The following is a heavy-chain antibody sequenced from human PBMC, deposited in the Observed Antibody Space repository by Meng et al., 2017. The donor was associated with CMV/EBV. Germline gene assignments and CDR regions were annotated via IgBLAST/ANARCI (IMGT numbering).Heavy chain of an antibody. Sequence: GGPLRLSCAASGFTFSSYALHWVRQAPGKGLEWVAVISYDGSNKYYADSVKGRFTISRDNSKNTLYLQMNSLRPEDTAVYYCARDQTGYCSSTSCYWGHFDYWGQGTLVTVSS. CDR1: GFTFSSYA. CDR3: ARDQTGYCSSTSCYWGHFDY. V-gene: IGHV3-30*04. D-gene: IGHD2-2*01. J-gene: IGHJ4*02. CDR2: ISYDGSNK.